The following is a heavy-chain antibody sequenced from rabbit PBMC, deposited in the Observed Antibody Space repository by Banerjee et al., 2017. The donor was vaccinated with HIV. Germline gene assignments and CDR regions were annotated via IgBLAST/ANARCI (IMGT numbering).Heavy chain of an antibody. CDR2: IYAGSSGYT. V-gene: IGHV1S45*01. CDR3: ARDAGGSWYPYYFNL. Sequence: QEQLEESGGDLVKAEGSLTLTCTASGFSFSNKYVMCWVRQAPGKGLEWIACIYAGSSGYTYYANWAKGRFTISKTSSTTVTLQMTSLTAADTATYFCARDAGGSWYPYYFNLWGQGTLVTVS. CDR1: GFSFSNKYV. D-gene: IGHD8-1*01. J-gene: IGHJ4*01.